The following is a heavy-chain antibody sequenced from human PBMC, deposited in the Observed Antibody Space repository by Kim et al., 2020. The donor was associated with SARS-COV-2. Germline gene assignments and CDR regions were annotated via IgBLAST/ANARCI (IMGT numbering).Heavy chain of an antibody. CDR1: GFTFSSYG. V-gene: IGHV3-33*01. Sequence: GGSLRLSCAASGFTFSSYGMHWVRQAPGKGLEWVAVIWYDGSNKYYADSVKGRFTISRDNSKNTLYLQMNSLRAEDTAVYYCARESVDIVATINYYYGMDVWGQGTTVTVSS. CDR3: ARESVDIVATINYYYGMDV. J-gene: IGHJ6*02. CDR2: IWYDGSNK. D-gene: IGHD5-12*01.